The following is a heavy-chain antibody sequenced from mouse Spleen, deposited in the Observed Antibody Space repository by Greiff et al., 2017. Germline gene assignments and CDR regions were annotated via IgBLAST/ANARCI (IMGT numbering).Heavy chain of an antibody. CDR2: IWAGGST. CDR3: ARDGYGNYYFDY. CDR1: GFSLTSYG. D-gene: IGHD2-10*02. V-gene: IGHV2-9*02. Sequence: VKLQESGPGLVAPSQSLSITCTVSGFSLTSYGVHWVRQPPGKGLEWLGVIWAGGSTNYNSALMSRLSISKDNSKSQVFLKMNSLQTDDTAMYYCARDGYGNYYFDYWGQGTTLTVSS. J-gene: IGHJ2*01.